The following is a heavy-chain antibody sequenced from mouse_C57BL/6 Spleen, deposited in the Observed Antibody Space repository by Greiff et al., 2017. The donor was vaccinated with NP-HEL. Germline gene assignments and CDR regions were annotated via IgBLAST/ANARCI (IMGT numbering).Heavy chain of an antibody. Sequence: VQLQQSGPELVKPGASVKISCKASGYSFTDYNMNWVKQSNGKSLEWIGVINPNYGSTSYNQKFKGKATLTVDQSSSTAYMQLNSLTSEDSAVYYCASKGPNGNPYYAMDYWGQGTSVTVSA. V-gene: IGHV1-39*01. D-gene: IGHD1-1*01. CDR2: INPNYGST. CDR3: ASKGPNGNPYYAMDY. CDR1: GYSFTDYN. J-gene: IGHJ4*01.